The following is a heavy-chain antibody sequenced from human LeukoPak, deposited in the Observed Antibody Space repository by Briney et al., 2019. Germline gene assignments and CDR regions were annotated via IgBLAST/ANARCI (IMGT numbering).Heavy chain of an antibody. D-gene: IGHD2-21*02. J-gene: IGHJ3*02. CDR3: ARRIVVVTATKNAFDI. Sequence: PSQTLSLTCTVSGGSISSSSYYWGWIRQPPGKGLEWIGSIYYSGSTYYNPSLKSRVTISVDTSKNQFSLKLSSVTAADTAVYYCARRIVVVTATKNAFDIWGQGTMVTVSS. CDR1: GGSISSSSYY. CDR2: IYYSGST. V-gene: IGHV4-39*01.